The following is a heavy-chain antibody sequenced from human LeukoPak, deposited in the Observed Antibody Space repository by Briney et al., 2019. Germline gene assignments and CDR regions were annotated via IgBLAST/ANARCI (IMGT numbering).Heavy chain of an antibody. CDR3: ARDGRIAVAGFYYYYGMDV. V-gene: IGHV4-59*01. J-gene: IGHJ6*02. CDR1: GGSISTYY. D-gene: IGHD6-19*01. Sequence: SETLSLTCTVSGGSISTYYWSWIRQPPGKGLEWIGYIYYGGSTNYNPSLKSRVTISVDTSKNQFSLKLSSVTAADTAMYCCARDGRIAVAGFYYYYGMDVWGQGTTVTVSS. CDR2: IYYGGST.